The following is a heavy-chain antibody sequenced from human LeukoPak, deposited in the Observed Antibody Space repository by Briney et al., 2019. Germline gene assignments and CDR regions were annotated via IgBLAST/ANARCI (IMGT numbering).Heavy chain of an antibody. CDR2: ISSSSSTI. Sequence: GGSLRLSCAASGFTFSSYSMNWVRQAPGKGLEWVSYISSSSSTIYYADSVKGRFTISRDNSKNTLYLQMNSLRAEDTAVYYCAKDRIPYYDFWSGYWDYWGQGTLVTVSS. D-gene: IGHD3-3*01. CDR3: AKDRIPYYDFWSGYWDY. J-gene: IGHJ4*02. CDR1: GFTFSSYS. V-gene: IGHV3-48*01.